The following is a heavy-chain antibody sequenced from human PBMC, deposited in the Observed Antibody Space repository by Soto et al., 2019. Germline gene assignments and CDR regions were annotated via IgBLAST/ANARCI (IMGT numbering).Heavy chain of an antibody. CDR3: ASPKHDQWELLYFDY. V-gene: IGHV1-24*01. CDR1: GYTLTELS. CDR2: FDPEDGET. Sequence: DSVKVSCKVYGYTLTELSMPWVRQAPGKGLEWMGGFDPEDGETIYAQKFQGRVTMTEDTSTDTAYMELSSLRSEDTAVYYCASPKHDQWELLYFDYWGQGTLVTVSS. D-gene: IGHD1-26*01. J-gene: IGHJ4*02.